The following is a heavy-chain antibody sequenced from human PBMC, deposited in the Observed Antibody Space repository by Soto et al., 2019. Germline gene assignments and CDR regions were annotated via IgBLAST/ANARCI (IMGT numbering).Heavy chain of an antibody. Sequence: GGSLRLSCAASGFTFSNYAMSWVRQAPGKGLEWVSTISGNGGSTYYADSVKGRFTISRDNSKNTLYLQMNSLRAEDTAVYYCANDSGLTVADPDSWGQGTLVTVSS. CDR2: ISGNGGST. D-gene: IGHD6-19*01. J-gene: IGHJ4*02. CDR3: ANDSGLTVADPDS. CDR1: GFTFSNYA. V-gene: IGHV3-23*01.